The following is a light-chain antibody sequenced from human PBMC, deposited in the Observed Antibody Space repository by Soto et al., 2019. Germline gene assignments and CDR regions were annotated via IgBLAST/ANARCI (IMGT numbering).Light chain of an antibody. Sequence: QSVLTQPPSVSAAPGQKVTISCSGSSSNIGGNSVSWYQQPPGTAPKLLIYDDNKRPSGIPDRFSGSQSGTSATLGITGFQTGDEADYYCGSWDSSLSAYVFGTGTKVTVL. V-gene: IGLV1-51*01. CDR3: GSWDSSLSAYV. CDR1: SSNIGGNS. J-gene: IGLJ1*01. CDR2: DDN.